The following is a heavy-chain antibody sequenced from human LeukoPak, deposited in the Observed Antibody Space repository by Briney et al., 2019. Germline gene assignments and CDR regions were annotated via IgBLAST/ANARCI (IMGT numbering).Heavy chain of an antibody. V-gene: IGHV4-39*01. CDR2: IHHSGST. CDR3: ARHLYGSGLHRIDY. D-gene: IGHD6-19*01. J-gene: IGHJ4*02. CDR1: GDAITSDKYY. Sequence: SETLSLTCTVSGDAITSDKYYWGWIRQPPGKGLEWIGNIHHSGSTYYSPSLKSRVTISVDTSKNQFSLKLSSVTAADTAVYHCARHLYGSGLHRIDYWGQGTLVTVSS.